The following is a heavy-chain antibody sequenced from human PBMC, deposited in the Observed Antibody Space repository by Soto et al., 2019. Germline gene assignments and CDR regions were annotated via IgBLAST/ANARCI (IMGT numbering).Heavy chain of an antibody. CDR3: ARGSTVTNGGWFDP. Sequence: QVQLVESGGGVVQPGRSLRLSCAASGFTFSSYGMHWVRQAPGKGLEWVAVIWYDGSNKYYADSVKGRFTISRDNSKNTLYLQMNSLRAEDTAVYYCARGSTVTNGGWFDPWGQGTLVTVSS. D-gene: IGHD2-8*01. CDR2: IWYDGSNK. J-gene: IGHJ5*02. V-gene: IGHV3-33*01. CDR1: GFTFSSYG.